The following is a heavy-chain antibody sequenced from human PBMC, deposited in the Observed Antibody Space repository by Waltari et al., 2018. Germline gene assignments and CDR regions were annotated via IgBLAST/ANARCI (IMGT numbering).Heavy chain of an antibody. CDR3: ASPQYSSSWYYFDY. CDR2: IYHSGST. V-gene: IGHV4-38-2*01. Sequence: QVQLQESGPGLVKPSETLSLTCAVSGYSISSGYYWGWLRPPPGKGLEWIGSIYHSGSTYYNPSLKSRVTISVDTSKNQFSLKLSSVTAADTAVYYCASPQYSSSWYYFDYWGQGTLVTVSS. D-gene: IGHD6-13*01. CDR1: GYSISSGYY. J-gene: IGHJ4*02.